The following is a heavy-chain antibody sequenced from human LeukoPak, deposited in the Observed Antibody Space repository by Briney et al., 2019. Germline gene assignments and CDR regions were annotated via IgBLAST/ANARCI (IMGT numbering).Heavy chain of an antibody. V-gene: IGHV3-23*01. CDR3: AKDWQGLVSPLDY. CDR1: GFTFSIYA. J-gene: IGHJ4*02. Sequence: AGGSLRLSCAASGFTFSIYAMSWVRQAPGKGLEWVSAISGSGGSTYYADSVKGRFTISRDNSKNTLYLQMNSLRAEDTAVYYCAKDWQGLVSPLDYWGQGTLVTVSS. D-gene: IGHD6-19*01. CDR2: ISGSGGST.